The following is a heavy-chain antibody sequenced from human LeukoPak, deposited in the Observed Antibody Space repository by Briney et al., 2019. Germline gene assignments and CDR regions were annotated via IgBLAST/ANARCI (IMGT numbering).Heavy chain of an antibody. D-gene: IGHD3-10*01. CDR2: INPSGGST. CDR3: ARGPRITLVRGGQWYYYMDV. CDR1: GYTFSSNY. Sequence: GASVKVSRKASGYTFSSNYMHWVRQAPGQGLEWMGIINPSGGSTNYAQKFQGRVTMTRDTSTSTVYMELSSLRSEDTAVYYCARGPRITLVRGGQWYYYMDVWGKGTTVTISS. J-gene: IGHJ6*03. V-gene: IGHV1-46*01.